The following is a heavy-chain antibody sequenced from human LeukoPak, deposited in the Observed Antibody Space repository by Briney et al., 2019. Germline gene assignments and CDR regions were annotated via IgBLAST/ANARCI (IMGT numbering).Heavy chain of an antibody. CDR1: GSTFSSYA. D-gene: IGHD2-15*01. Sequence: LPGGSLRLSCAASGSTFSSYATSWVRQAPGKGLEWVSAISGSGGSTYYADSVKGRFTISRDNSKNTLYLQMNSLRAEDTAVYYCARVSGLPAFDIWGQGTMVTVSS. CDR2: ISGSGGST. CDR3: ARVSGLPAFDI. J-gene: IGHJ3*02. V-gene: IGHV3-23*01.